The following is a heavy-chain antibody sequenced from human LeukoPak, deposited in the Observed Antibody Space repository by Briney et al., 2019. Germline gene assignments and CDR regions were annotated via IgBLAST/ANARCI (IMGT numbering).Heavy chain of an antibody. V-gene: IGHV3-48*01. J-gene: IGHJ4*02. CDR2: ISGSSGVI. D-gene: IGHD6-19*01. CDR1: GFTFSSDS. Sequence: PGGSLRLSCAASGFTFSSDSMNRVRQGPRKGLEWVSFISGSSGVIYYADSVKGRFTISRDNAKNSLYLQMNSLRAEDTAVYYCARGSVDLRSGWYWLYWGQGSLVTVSS. CDR3: ARGSVDLRSGWYWLY.